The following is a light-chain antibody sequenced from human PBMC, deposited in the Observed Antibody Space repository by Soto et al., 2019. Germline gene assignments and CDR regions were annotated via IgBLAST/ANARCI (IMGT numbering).Light chain of an antibody. CDR1: SSNIGAGYD. J-gene: IGLJ2*01. V-gene: IGLV1-40*01. CDR2: DNN. CDR3: QSYDGSLSGHVV. Sequence: QSVLTQPPSVSGAPGQRVTISCTGGSSNIGAGYDVHWYQQLPGTAPKVLIYDNNNRPSGVPDRFSGSKSGTSASLAITGLQAEDEADYYCQSYDGSLSGHVVFGGGTKLTVL.